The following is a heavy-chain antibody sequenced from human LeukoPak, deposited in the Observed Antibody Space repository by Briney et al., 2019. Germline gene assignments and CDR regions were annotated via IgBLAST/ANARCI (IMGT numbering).Heavy chain of an antibody. CDR2: ISSSGGST. J-gene: IGHJ4*02. CDR3: TKAQRANSDYFYFDF. Sequence: PGGSLRLSCAASGFTFTNYAMRWVRQIPGKGLEWVSAISSSGGSTYYADSVKGRFTISRDNSIDTVYLQMNSLRAEDTAIYYCTKAQRANSDYFYFDFWGQGTLVTVSS. CDR1: GFTFTNYA. D-gene: IGHD3-16*01. V-gene: IGHV3-23*01.